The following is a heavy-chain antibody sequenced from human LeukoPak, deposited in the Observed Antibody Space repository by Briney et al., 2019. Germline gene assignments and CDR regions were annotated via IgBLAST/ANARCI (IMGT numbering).Heavy chain of an antibody. J-gene: IGHJ5*02. CDR1: GFTFSVYS. D-gene: IGHD6-25*01. V-gene: IGHV3-21*01. CDR2: ISSRSSYI. CDR3: ARVKGEQRMAPLGWFGP. Sequence: GGSLRLSCAASGFTFSVYSMGWVRQAPGKGLEWVSSISSRSSYIYYADSVKGRFTISRDNAKNSLYLQMNSLRAEDTAVYYCARVKGEQRMAPLGWFGPWGQGTLVTVSS.